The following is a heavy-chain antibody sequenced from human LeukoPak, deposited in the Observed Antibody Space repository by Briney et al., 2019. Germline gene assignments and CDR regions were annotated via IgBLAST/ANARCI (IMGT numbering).Heavy chain of an antibody. CDR3: ARVQGGGFRTADF. Sequence: PGGSLRLSCAASGFTFSSYAMSWVRQAPGKGLEWVSAISGSGGSTYYADSVKGRSTISRDNSRNTVFLQMNSLRGEDTAIYYCARVQGGGFRTADFWGQGTVVTVSS. V-gene: IGHV3-23*01. D-gene: IGHD3-10*01. CDR1: GFTFSSYA. CDR2: ISGSGGST. J-gene: IGHJ4*02.